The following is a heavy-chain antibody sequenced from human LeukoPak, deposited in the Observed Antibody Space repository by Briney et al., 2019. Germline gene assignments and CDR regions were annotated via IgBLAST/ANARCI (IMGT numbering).Heavy chain of an antibody. D-gene: IGHD6-13*01. J-gene: IGHJ4*02. V-gene: IGHV3-64D*06. CDR3: VKDKQQLVLGSFDY. Sequence: GGSLRLSCSASGFTFSSYAMHWVRQAPGEGLEYVSAISSNGGSTYYADSVKGRFTISRDNSKNTLYLQMSSLRAEDTAVYYCVKDKQQLVLGSFDYWGQGTLVTVSS. CDR1: GFTFSSYA. CDR2: ISSNGGST.